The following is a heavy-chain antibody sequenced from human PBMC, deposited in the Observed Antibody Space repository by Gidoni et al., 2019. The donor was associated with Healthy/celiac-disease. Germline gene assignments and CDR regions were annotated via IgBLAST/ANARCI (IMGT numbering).Heavy chain of an antibody. J-gene: IGHJ6*02. V-gene: IGHV4-34*01. Sequence: QVQLQQWGAGLLKPSETLSLTCAVYGGSFSGYYWSWIRQPPGKGLEWIGEINHSGSTNYNPSLKSRVTISVDTSKNQFSLKLSSVTAADTAVYYCARGSRYSSGWYMSYYYGMDVWGQGTTVTVSS. D-gene: IGHD6-19*01. CDR3: ARGSRYSSGWYMSYYYGMDV. CDR2: INHSGST. CDR1: GGSFSGYY.